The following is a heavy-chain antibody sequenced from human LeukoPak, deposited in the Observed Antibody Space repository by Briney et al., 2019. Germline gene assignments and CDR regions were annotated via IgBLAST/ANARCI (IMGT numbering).Heavy chain of an antibody. CDR1: GGSISSSSYY. Sequence: PSXXLSLTCTVSGGSISSSSYYWGWIRQPPGKGLEWIGSIYYSGSTYYNPSLKSRVTISVDTSKNQFSLKLSSVTAADTAVYYCARHAQGEGGCTNGVCYQDDAFDIWGQGTMVTVSS. D-gene: IGHD2-8*01. CDR2: IYYSGST. J-gene: IGHJ3*02. V-gene: IGHV4-39*01. CDR3: ARHAQGEGGCTNGVCYQDDAFDI.